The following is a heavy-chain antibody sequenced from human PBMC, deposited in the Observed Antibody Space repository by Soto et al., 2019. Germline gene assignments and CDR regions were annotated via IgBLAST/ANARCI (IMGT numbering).Heavy chain of an antibody. CDR2: TSNSGST. J-gene: IGHJ4*02. V-gene: IGHV4-31*01. CDR1: GGSITSSGYY. CDR3: ARGGGSTKVDY. D-gene: IGHD2-2*01. Sequence: QVQLQESGPGLVKPSQTLSLTCTVSGGSITSSGYYWSWIRQHPGEGLEWIGFTSNSGSTSYNPSLKSLVTISVDPSSNPFSLNLKSVTAADTAVYYCARGGGSTKVDYWGQGTLVTVSP.